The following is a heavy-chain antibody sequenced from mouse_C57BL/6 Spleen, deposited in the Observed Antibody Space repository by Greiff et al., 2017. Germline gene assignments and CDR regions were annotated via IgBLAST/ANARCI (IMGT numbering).Heavy chain of an antibody. J-gene: IGHJ4*01. D-gene: IGHD3-2*02. CDR1: GYTFTSYW. Sequence: VQLQQSGAELVKPGASVKLSCKASGYTFTSYWMHWVKQRPGQGLEWIGMIHPNSGSTNYNEKFKSKATLTVDKSSSTAYMQLSSLTSEDSAVYYCARSPSSGFYYAMDYWGQGTSVTVSS. CDR2: IHPNSGST. V-gene: IGHV1-64*01. CDR3: ARSPSSGFYYAMDY.